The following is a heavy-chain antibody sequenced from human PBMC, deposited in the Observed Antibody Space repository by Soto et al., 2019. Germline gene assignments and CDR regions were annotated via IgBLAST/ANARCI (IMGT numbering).Heavy chain of an antibody. CDR1: GGTFSSYT. D-gene: IGHD3-3*01. J-gene: IGHJ4*02. V-gene: IGHV1-69*02. CDR3: ARAPYYDFWSGYYRAPFDY. Sequence: QVQLVQSGAEVKKPGSSVKVSCKASGGTFSSYTISWVRQAHGQGLEWMGRIIPILGIANYAQKFQGRVTITADKSTSTAYMELSSLRSEDTAVYYCARAPYYDFWSGYYRAPFDYWGQGTLVTVSS. CDR2: IIPILGIA.